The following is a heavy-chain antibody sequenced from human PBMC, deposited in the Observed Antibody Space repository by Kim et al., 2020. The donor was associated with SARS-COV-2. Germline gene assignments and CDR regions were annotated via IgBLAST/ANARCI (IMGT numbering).Heavy chain of an antibody. CDR1: GGSFSGYY. V-gene: IGHV4-34*01. D-gene: IGHD3-10*01. CDR3: ARGGRYYGSGSYRPAYYYGMDV. J-gene: IGHJ6*02. Sequence: SETLSLTCAVYGGSFSGYYWSWIRQPPGKGLEWIGEINHSGSTNYNPSLKSRVTISVDTSKNQFSLKLSSVTAADTAVYYCARGGRYYGSGSYRPAYYYGMDVWGQGTTVTVSS. CDR2: INHSGST.